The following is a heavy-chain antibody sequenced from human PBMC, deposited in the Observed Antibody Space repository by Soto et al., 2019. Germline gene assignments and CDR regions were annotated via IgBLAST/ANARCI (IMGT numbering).Heavy chain of an antibody. CDR2: FDPEDGET. V-gene: IGHV1-24*01. D-gene: IGHD3-10*01. Sequence: ASVKVSCKVSGYTLTELSMHWVRQAPGKGLEWMGGFDPEDGETIYAQKFQGRVTMTEDTSTDTAYMELSSLRSEDTAVYYSGSTYYNPSLKSRVTISVDTSKNQFSLKLSSVTAADTAVYYCARLPCEVRYFDWLPGTNYYYYYGMDVWGQGTTVTVSS. J-gene: IGHJ6*02. CDR3: GSTYYNPSLKSRVTISVDTSKNQFSLKLSSVTAADTAVYYCARLPCEVRYFDWLPGTNYYYYYGMDV. CDR1: GYTLTELS.